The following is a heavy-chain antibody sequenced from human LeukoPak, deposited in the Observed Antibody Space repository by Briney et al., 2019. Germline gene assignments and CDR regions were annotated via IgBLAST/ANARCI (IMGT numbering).Heavy chain of an antibody. V-gene: IGHV4-30-4*01. D-gene: IGHD2-15*01. J-gene: IGHJ5*02. Sequence: SQTLSLTCTVSGGSISSGDYYWSWIRQPPGKGXXXXXXXYYSGSTYYNPSLKSRVTISVDTSKNQFSLKLSSVTAADTAVYYCARDRLGYCSGGSCQMAWGQGTLVTVSS. CDR3: ARDRLGYCSGGSCQMA. CDR1: GGSISSGDYY. CDR2: XYYSGST.